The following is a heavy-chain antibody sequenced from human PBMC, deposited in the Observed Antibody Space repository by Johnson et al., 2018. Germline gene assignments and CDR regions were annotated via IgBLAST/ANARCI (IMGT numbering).Heavy chain of an antibody. CDR1: GFTFISAW. D-gene: IGHD5-18*01. J-gene: IGHJ3*02. CDR2: IKSKTDGGTT. Sequence: VQLVESGGDLVKPGGSLRLSCAASGFTFISAWMSWVRQAPGKGLEWLGRIKSKTDGGTTDYAAPVKGRFTISRDYSKNTLYLQMNGLKIEDTAVYSCTTGLEIQLWLRNIFDIWGQGTMVTVSA. CDR3: TTGLEIQLWLRNIFDI. V-gene: IGHV3-15*01.